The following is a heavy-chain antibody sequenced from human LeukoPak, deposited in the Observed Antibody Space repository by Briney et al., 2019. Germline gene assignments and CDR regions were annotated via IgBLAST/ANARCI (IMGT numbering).Heavy chain of an antibody. Sequence: SETLSLTCTVSGGSISSSSYYWAWIRQPPGMGLEWIGTIYYSGSTYYNPSLKSRVTISVDTSKNQFSLKLSSVTAADTAVYYCARRYYDSSGVDYWGQGTLVTVSS. J-gene: IGHJ4*02. CDR2: IYYSGST. CDR3: ARRYYDSSGVDY. CDR1: GGSISSSSYY. V-gene: IGHV4-39*01. D-gene: IGHD3-22*01.